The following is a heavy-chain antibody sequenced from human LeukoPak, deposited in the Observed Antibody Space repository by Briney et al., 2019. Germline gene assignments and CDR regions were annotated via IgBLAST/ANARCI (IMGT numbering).Heavy chain of an antibody. CDR3: AKIRSAGSGPPLVFDY. J-gene: IGHJ4*02. V-gene: IGHV3-23*01. Sequence: GGSLTLSWAASGXTFISYAVNWVRQTPGKGLEWVSGISSSGGRTYYTDSVKGRFTISRDDSKNTLYLQMNSLRAEDTAIYYCAKIRSAGSGPPLVFDYWGQGTLATVSS. CDR1: GXTFISYA. CDR2: ISSSGGRT. D-gene: IGHD6-19*01.